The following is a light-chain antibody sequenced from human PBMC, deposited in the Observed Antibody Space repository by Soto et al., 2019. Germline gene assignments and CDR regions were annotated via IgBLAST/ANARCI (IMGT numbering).Light chain of an antibody. V-gene: IGKV3-11*01. CDR3: QQRSNWPPLT. Sequence: PASVSGSPGQSITISCRASQSVSSYLAWYQQKPGQAPRLLIYDASNRATGIPARFSGSGSGTDFTLTISSLEPEDFAVYYCQQRSNWPPLTFGGGTKVDIK. J-gene: IGKJ4*01. CDR1: QSVSSY. CDR2: DAS.